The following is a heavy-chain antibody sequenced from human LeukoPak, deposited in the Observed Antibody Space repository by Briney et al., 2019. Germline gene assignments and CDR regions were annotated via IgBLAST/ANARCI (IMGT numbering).Heavy chain of an antibody. Sequence: GGSLRLSCGVSGFTFSSYAMHWVHQAPGKGLEWVAVISYDGSNKYYADSVKGRFTISRDNSKNTLYLQMNSLRAEDTAVYYCASWDYTGYYFDYWGQGTLVTVSS. V-gene: IGHV3-30*04. CDR3: ASWDYTGYYFDY. CDR1: GFTFSSYA. J-gene: IGHJ4*02. D-gene: IGHD3-3*01. CDR2: ISYDGSNK.